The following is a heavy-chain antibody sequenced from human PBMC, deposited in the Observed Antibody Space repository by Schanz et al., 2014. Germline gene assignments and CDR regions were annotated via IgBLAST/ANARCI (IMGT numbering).Heavy chain of an antibody. V-gene: IGHV3-30*18. CDR3: AKDSTHIDIVLVPTAIDY. CDR2: MSYDGSIK. J-gene: IGHJ4*02. Sequence: QAQLMESGGGVVQPGTSLILSCSVSGFSLNTYGIHWFRQPAGKGLEWVAVMSYDGSIKYYGDSVKGRFTISRDNSKNTLYLHMNTLRSEDTAVYYCAKDSTHIDIVLVPTAIDYWGQGTLVTVSS. CDR1: GFSLNTYG. D-gene: IGHD2-2*01.